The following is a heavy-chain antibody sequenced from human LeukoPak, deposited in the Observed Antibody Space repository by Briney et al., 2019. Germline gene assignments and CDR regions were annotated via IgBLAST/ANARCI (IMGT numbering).Heavy chain of an antibody. Sequence: ASVKVSCKASGYNFAGYYIHWVRQAPGQGLEWMGRINPRDGETNFAQKFQGRVTMTRDTSISTAYMELSRLRSDDTALYYCARIGISARGTNFHHWGQGTLVTVSS. CDR3: ARIGISARGTNFHH. D-gene: IGHD6-13*01. J-gene: IGHJ1*01. CDR1: GYNFAGYY. CDR2: INPRDGET. V-gene: IGHV1-2*06.